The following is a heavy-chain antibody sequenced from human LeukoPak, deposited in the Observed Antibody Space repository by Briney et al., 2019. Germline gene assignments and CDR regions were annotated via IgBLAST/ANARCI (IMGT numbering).Heavy chain of an antibody. V-gene: IGHV3-13*01. CDR3: ARVSIGWYSFDY. J-gene: IGHJ4*03. D-gene: IGHD6-19*01. Sequence: GGSLRLSCAASGFTFSSYDMHWVRQATGKGLEWVSAIGTAGDTYYPGSVKGRFTISRENAKNSLYLQMNSLRAGDTAVYYCARVSIGWYSFDYWGQGTTVTVSS. CDR1: GFTFSSYD. CDR2: IGTAGDT.